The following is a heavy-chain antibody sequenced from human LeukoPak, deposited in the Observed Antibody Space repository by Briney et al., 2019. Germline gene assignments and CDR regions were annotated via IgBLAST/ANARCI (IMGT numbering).Heavy chain of an antibody. CDR3: ARVRPGGSGSYS. CDR1: GYKFADYW. V-gene: IGHV5-10-1*01. Sequence: GESLRISCTGSGYKFADYWISWVRQMPGRGLEWMGTFDPSASYDNYSPSFEGHVTFSADKSISAAYLQWTSLKASDTAIYYCARVRPGGSGSYSWGQGTLVTVPS. J-gene: IGHJ1*01. D-gene: IGHD3-10*01. CDR2: FDPSASYD.